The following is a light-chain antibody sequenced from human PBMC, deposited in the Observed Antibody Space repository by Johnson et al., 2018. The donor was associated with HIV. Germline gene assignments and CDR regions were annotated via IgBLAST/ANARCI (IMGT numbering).Light chain of an antibody. Sequence: QSVLTQPPSVSVAPGQKVTISCSGSSSNVGSNSVSWYRHFPETAPKVLIYDNDKRPPGIPDRFSASKSGTSATLGITGLPTGDEADSYCATWDGRLSVYVCGTGTKVTVL. CDR2: DND. V-gene: IGLV1-51*01. CDR3: ATWDGRLSVYV. CDR1: SSNVGSNS. J-gene: IGLJ1*01.